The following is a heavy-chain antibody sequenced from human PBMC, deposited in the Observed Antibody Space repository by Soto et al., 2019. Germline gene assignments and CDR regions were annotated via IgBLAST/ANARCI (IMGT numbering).Heavy chain of an antibody. CDR3: ANELPEDYYDSSGPYPGYYYGMDV. CDR1: GFTFSSYA. J-gene: IGHJ6*02. V-gene: IGHV3-23*01. Sequence: EVQLLESGGGLVQPGGSLRLSCAASGFTFSSYAMSWVRQAPGKGLEWVSAISGSGGSTYYADSVKGRFTISRDKSKNTLYLQMNSLRAEDTAVYYCANELPEDYYDSSGPYPGYYYGMDVWGQGTTVTVSS. D-gene: IGHD3-22*01. CDR2: ISGSGGST.